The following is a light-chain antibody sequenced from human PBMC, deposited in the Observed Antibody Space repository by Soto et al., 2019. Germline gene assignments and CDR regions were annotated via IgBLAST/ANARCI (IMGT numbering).Light chain of an antibody. J-gene: IGKJ4*01. Sequence: DIQMTQSPSSLSASVGYRFTITCRASQVISNYLAWYQQKPLKVPKLLIYAASTLQSGVPSRFSGSGSGTDFTLTISSLQPEDVATYYCQEYNSAPLTFGVGAKL. CDR2: AAS. CDR1: QVISNY. CDR3: QEYNSAPLT. V-gene: IGKV1-27*01.